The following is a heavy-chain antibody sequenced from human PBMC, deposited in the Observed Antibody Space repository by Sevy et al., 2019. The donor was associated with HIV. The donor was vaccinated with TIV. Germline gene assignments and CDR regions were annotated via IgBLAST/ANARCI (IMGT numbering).Heavy chain of an antibody. CDR1: GFTFSNAW. D-gene: IGHD3-22*01. J-gene: IGHJ6*02. CDR3: TTDVSSGYYYGYYYYGMDV. Sequence: GGSLSLSCAASGFTFSNAWMSWVRQAPGKGLEWVGRIKSKTDGGTTDYAAPVKGRFTISSDDSKNTLYLQMNSLKTEDTAVYYCTTDVSSGYYYGYYYYGMDVWGQGTTVTVSS. V-gene: IGHV3-15*01. CDR2: IKSKTDGGTT.